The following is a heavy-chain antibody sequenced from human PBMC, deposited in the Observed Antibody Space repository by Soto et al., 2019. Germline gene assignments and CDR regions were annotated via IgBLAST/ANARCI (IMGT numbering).Heavy chain of an antibody. CDR2: IIPIFGTA. V-gene: IGHV1-69*12. CDR1: GGTFSSYA. D-gene: IGHD3-16*02. J-gene: IGHJ6*02. CDR3: ARLSSRRDYYHGMDV. Sequence: QVQLVQSGAEVKKPGSSVKVSCKASGGTFSSYAISWVRQAPGQGLEWMGGIIPIFGTANYAQKFQGRVTTTADESTSTTSLLFSTLRSEHSAVYYCARLSSRRDYYHGMDVWGQGTTVTVSS.